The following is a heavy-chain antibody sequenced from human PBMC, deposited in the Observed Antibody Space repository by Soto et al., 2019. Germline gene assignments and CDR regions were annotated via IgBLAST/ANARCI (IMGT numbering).Heavy chain of an antibody. V-gene: IGHV1-69*12. CDR2: TIPMFGTT. CDR1: GGTFNSYA. CDR3: TRCGIRYHSIGYYLGIDGMDV. D-gene: IGHD3-22*01. Sequence: QVQLVQSGAEVKKPESSVRVSCKASGGTFNSYAITWVRQAPGQGLEWMGGTIPMFGTTNYAEKFQGRVTISADESTNTAYNELSSLISEDTAVYYCTRCGIRYHSIGYYLGIDGMDVWGQGTTVIVSS. J-gene: IGHJ6*02.